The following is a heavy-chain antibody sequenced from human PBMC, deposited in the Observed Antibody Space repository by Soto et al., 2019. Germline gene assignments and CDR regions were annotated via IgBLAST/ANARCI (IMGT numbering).Heavy chain of an antibody. CDR3: ARLLESGAVAGFY. Sequence: PAESLSISCKVSGYSFTDYWIGWVLQMPGKGLEWMGIIYAGDSDTRYSPSIQGQVTISADKSISTAYLQWSSLKASDTAMYYCARLLESGAVAGFYWGQGALVTVSS. D-gene: IGHD6-19*01. V-gene: IGHV5-51*01. CDR1: GYSFTDYW. J-gene: IGHJ4*02. CDR2: IYAGDSDT.